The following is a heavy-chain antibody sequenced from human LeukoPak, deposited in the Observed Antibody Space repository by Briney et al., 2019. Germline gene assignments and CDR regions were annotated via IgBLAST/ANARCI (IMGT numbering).Heavy chain of an antibody. D-gene: IGHD3-9*01. CDR1: GYSFTSYW. Sequence: GESLKISCKGSGYSFTSYWIGWVRQMPREGLEWMGIIYSPSFQGQVTISADKSISTAYLQWSSLKASDTAMYYCARLVYDILTGYPLWFDPWGQGTLVTVSS. V-gene: IGHV5-51*01. CDR2: IY. CDR3: ARLVYDILTGYPLWFDP. J-gene: IGHJ5*02.